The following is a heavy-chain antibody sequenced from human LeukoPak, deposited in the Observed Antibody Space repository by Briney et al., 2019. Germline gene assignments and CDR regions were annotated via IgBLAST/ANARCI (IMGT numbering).Heavy chain of an antibody. CDR1: TSR. CDR2: IGTYGGDT. D-gene: IGHD3-22*01. CDR3: ARDLWDFYDDSGYNRDFDS. J-gene: IGHJ5*01. V-gene: IGHV1-18*01. Sequence: GASVKVSCKATSRISWVRPAPGQGLEWMGWIGTYGGDTYYAQKFQGRITVTTDTSTSTVYMELRNLRSDDTAVYYCARDLWDFYDDSGYNRDFDSWGQGTLVTVSS.